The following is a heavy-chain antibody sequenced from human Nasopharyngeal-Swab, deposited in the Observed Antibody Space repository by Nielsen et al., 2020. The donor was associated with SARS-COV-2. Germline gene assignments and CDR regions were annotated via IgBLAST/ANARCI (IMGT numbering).Heavy chain of an antibody. Sequence: GESLKISCAASGFTVSSNYMSWVRQAPGKGPEWVSVIYSGGSTYYADSVKGRFTISRDNSKNTLYLQMNSLRAEDTAVYYCARVVSNYYGMDVWGQGTTVTVSS. CDR1: GFTVSSNY. J-gene: IGHJ6*02. CDR2: IYSGGST. D-gene: IGHD1-14*01. CDR3: ARVVSNYYGMDV. V-gene: IGHV3-66*01.